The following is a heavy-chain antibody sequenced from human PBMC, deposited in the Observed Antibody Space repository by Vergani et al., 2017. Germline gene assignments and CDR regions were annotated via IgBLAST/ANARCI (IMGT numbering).Heavy chain of an antibody. D-gene: IGHD4-23*01. CDR1: GYSISSGYY. CDR2: IYHSGST. Sequence: QVQLQESGPGLVQPSETLSLTCVVSGYSISSGYYWGWIRQPPGKGLEWIGSIYHSGSTYYNPSLKIRVTISLDTSKNQFSLKVHSVTAADTAVYYCARHGNPPSNLAAPLATWGQGSLVTVSS. CDR3: ARHGNPPSNLAAPLAT. V-gene: IGHV4-38-2*01. J-gene: IGHJ5*02.